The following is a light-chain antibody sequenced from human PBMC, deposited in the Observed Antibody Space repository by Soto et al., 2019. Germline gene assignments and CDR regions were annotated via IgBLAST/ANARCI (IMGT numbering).Light chain of an antibody. CDR3: SSYTTTSTLDV. CDR1: SSDVGAYDY. Sequence: QSALTQPASVSGSPGQSITISCTGTSSDVGAYDYVSWYQQHPGKAPKVMIYEVSNRPSGVSTRFSGAKSGNTASLTISGLQAEDEADYYCSSYTTTSTLDVFGTGTKLTVL. V-gene: IGLV2-14*01. J-gene: IGLJ1*01. CDR2: EVS.